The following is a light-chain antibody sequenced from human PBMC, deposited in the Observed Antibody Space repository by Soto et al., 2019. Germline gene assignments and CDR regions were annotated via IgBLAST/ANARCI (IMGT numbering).Light chain of an antibody. CDR1: SSDVGAYNL. Sequence: QSALTQPASVSGSPGQSITISCTGTSSDVGAYNLVSWYQHHPGKAPKLLVYEGSKRPSGVFNRFSGSKSGNTASLTISGLQADDEAHYYCCSYGGTSTYVFGTGTKVTVL. V-gene: IGLV2-23*01. J-gene: IGLJ1*01. CDR3: CSYGGTSTYV. CDR2: EGS.